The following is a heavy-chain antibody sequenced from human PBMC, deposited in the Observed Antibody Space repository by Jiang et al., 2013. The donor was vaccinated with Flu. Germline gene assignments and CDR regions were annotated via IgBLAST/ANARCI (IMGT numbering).Heavy chain of an antibody. Sequence: LLKPSETLSLTCTVSGGSISSSSYYWGWIRQPPGKGLEWIGSIYYSGSTYYNPSLKSRVTISVDTSKNQFSLKLSSVTAADTAVYYCARHRYQIVVVVAATGWYYGMDVWGQGTTV. CDR1: GGSISSSSYY. CDR3: ARHRYQIVVVVAATGWYYGMDV. V-gene: IGHV4-39*01. J-gene: IGHJ6*02. D-gene: IGHD2-15*01. CDR2: IYYSGST.